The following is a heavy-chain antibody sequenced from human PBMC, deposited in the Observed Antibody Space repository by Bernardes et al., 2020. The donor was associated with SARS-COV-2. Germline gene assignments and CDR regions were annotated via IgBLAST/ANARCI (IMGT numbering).Heavy chain of an antibody. V-gene: IGHV3-30*18. CDR2: ISYDGSNK. CDR3: AKERVAGTFGMDV. D-gene: IGHD6-19*01. Sequence: GGSLRLSCAASGFTFSNYGMHWVRQAPGKGLEWVAVISYDGSNKYYADSVKGRFTISRDNSKNTLYLQMNSLRAEDTAVYYCAKERVAGTFGMDVWGQGTTVTVSS. J-gene: IGHJ6*02. CDR1: GFTFSNYG.